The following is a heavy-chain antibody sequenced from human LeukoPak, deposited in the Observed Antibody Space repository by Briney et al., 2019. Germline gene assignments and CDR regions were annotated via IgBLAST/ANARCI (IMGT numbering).Heavy chain of an antibody. CDR1: GYTFTGRY. CDR3: AREGHCSSTNCYFSFDY. CDR2: INPSSGGT. V-gene: IGHV1-2*02. J-gene: IGHJ4*02. D-gene: IGHD2-2*01. Sequence: ASVKVSCKASGYTFTGRYVHWVRQAPGQGLEWMGWINPSSGGTNYAQKFQGRVTMTRDTSISTAYMELSRLRSDDTAVYYCAREGHCSSTNCYFSFDYWGQGTLVTVSS.